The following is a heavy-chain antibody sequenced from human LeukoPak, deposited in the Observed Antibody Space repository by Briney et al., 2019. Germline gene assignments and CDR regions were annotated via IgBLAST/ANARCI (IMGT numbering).Heavy chain of an antibody. CDR2: IKQDGSDK. J-gene: IGHJ4*02. D-gene: IGHD7-27*01. CDR1: GFTFSRYW. V-gene: IGHV3-7*01. Sequence: GGSLRLSCAASGFTFSRYWMSWVRQAPGKGLECVANIKQDGSDKYYVDSVKGRFTISRDNAKSSLYLQMNSLRAEDTAVYYCARGSGQLGSDYWGQGTLVTVSS. CDR3: ARGSGQLGSDY.